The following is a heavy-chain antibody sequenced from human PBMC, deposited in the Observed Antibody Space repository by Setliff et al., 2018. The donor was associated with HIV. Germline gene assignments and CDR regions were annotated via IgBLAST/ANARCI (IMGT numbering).Heavy chain of an antibody. CDR1: GYSFTSYG. D-gene: IGHD3-10*01. CDR3: ARGRNYNSGMDV. CDR2: ISPYSRIT. J-gene: IGHJ6*02. Sequence: ASVKVSCKASGYSFTSYGIGWVRQAPGQGLEWIGWISPYSRITNYAPKFRDRVTITTETSTNTAYLEVRSLSSDDTAVYYCARGRNYNSGMDVWGQGTTVTVTS. V-gene: IGHV1-18*01.